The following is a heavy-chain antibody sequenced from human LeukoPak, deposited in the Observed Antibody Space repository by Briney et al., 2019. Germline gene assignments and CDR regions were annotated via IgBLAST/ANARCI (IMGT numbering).Heavy chain of an antibody. D-gene: IGHD1-1*01. CDR3: ARDQGNWNDRGFDY. Sequence: SETLSLTCAVYGGSFSGYYWSWIRQPAGKGLEWIGRIYTSGSTNYNPSLKSRVTMSVDTSKNQFSLKLSSVTAADTAVYYCARDQGNWNDRGFDYWGQGTLVTVSS. V-gene: IGHV4-4*07. J-gene: IGHJ4*02. CDR1: GGSFSGYY. CDR2: IYTSGST.